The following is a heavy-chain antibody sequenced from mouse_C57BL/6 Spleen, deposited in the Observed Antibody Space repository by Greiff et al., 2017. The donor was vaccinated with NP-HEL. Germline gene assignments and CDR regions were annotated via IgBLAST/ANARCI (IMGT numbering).Heavy chain of an antibody. Sequence: EVQLQQSGPELVKPGASVKISCKASGYTFTDYYMNWVKQSHGKSLEWIGDINPNNGGTSYNQKFKGKATLTVDKSSSTAYMELRSLTSEDSAVYYCASFPYYYGSSYYYFDYWGQGTTLTVSS. J-gene: IGHJ2*01. V-gene: IGHV1-26*01. CDR3: ASFPYYYGSSYYYFDY. CDR2: INPNNGGT. CDR1: GYTFTDYY. D-gene: IGHD1-1*01.